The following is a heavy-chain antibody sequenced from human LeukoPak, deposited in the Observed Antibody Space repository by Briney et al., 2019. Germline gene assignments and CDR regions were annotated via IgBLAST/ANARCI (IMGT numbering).Heavy chain of an antibody. CDR1: GFTFRGFI. CDR2: VTFHGEIP. CDR3: ARRGDQGYMDV. V-gene: IGHV3-23*01. D-gene: IGHD7-27*01. Sequence: GGSLRLSCAASGFTFRGFIVHWVRQAPGKGLEWVSSVTFHGEIPYYSGSVMGRFTISRDNARDTVSLQMSSLSAEDTAIYYCARRGDQGYMDVWGKGATVIVSS. J-gene: IGHJ6*03.